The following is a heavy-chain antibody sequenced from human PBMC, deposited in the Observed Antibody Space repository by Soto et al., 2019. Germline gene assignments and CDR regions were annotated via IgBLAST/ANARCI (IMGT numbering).Heavy chain of an antibody. CDR2: ISGTGGST. CDR3: ANFPGRVGELLSDYYYYYMDV. V-gene: IGHV3-23*01. J-gene: IGHJ6*03. CDR1: GFTFSSYA. D-gene: IGHD3-10*01. Sequence: EVQLLESGGGLVQPGGSLRLSCAASGFTFSSYAMSWVRQAPGKGLEWVSAISGTGGSTYYADSVKGRFTISRDNSKNTLYLQMSSLGAEDTAVYYCANFPGRVGELLSDYYYYYMDVWGKGTTVTVSS.